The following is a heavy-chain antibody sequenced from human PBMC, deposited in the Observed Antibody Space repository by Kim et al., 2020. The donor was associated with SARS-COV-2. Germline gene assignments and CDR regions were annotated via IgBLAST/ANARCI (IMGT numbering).Heavy chain of an antibody. CDR2: IAYDGSNK. V-gene: IGHV3-30*18. CDR3: AKGQNYYGSGSYYNVPDY. Sequence: GGSLRLSCAASGFTFSSYGMHWVRQAPGKGLEWVAVIAYDGSNKYYADSVKGRFTISRDNSKNTLYLQMNSLRAEDTAVYYCAKGQNYYGSGSYYNVPDYWGQGTLVTDSS. D-gene: IGHD3-10*01. J-gene: IGHJ4*02. CDR1: GFTFSSYG.